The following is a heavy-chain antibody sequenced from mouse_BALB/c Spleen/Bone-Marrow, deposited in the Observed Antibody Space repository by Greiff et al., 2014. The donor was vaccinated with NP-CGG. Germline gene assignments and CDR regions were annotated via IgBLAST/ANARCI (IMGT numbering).Heavy chain of an antibody. CDR2: IDPANGNT. D-gene: IGHD1-1*01. V-gene: IGHV14-3*02. Sequence: VQLQQSGAELVKSGASVKLSCTASGFNIKDTYMHWVKQRPEQGLEWIGRIDPANGNTKYDPKFQGKATITADTSSNTAYLQLSSLTSEDTAVYYCASYYYGSYGFAYWGQGTLVTVSA. CDR3: ASYYYGSYGFAY. J-gene: IGHJ3*01. CDR1: GFNIKDTY.